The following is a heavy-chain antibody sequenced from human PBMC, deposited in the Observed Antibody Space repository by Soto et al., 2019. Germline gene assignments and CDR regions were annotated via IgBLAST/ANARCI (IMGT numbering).Heavy chain of an antibody. CDR2: IWYDGSNK. CDR1: GFTFSNYG. Sequence: QVQLVESGGGVVQPGRSLRLSCAASGFTFSNYGMHWVRQAPGKGLEWVAVIWYDGSNKYYADYVKSRFTISRDNSKNTLYLRIDSTSAEETAVYYCARAADGKSPFDSWGQGNLVSVSS. CDR3: ARAADGKSPFDS. J-gene: IGHJ4*02. D-gene: IGHD6-13*01. V-gene: IGHV3-33*01.